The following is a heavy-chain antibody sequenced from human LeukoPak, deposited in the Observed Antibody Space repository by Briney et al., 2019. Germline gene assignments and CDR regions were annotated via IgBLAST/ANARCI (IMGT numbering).Heavy chain of an antibody. CDR2: IKSKTDGGTT. CDR1: GFTFSNAL. Sequence: GGSLRLSCAASGFTFSNALMTWVRQAPGKGLEWVGRIKSKTDGGTTDYAAPVKGRFTISRDDSKNTLYLQMNSLKTEDTAVYYCSTEVESTIIGAKNAFDIWGQGTMVTVSS. D-gene: IGHD5/OR15-5a*01. J-gene: IGHJ3*02. V-gene: IGHV3-15*01. CDR3: STEVESTIIGAKNAFDI.